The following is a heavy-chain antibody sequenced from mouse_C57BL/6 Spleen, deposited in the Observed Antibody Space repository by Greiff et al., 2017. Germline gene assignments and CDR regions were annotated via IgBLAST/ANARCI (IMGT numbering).Heavy chain of an antibody. V-gene: IGHV1-64*01. J-gene: IGHJ4*01. CDR1: GYTFTSYW. Sequence: VQLQQPGAELVKPGASVKLSCKASGYTFTSYWMHWVKQRPGPGLEWIGMIHPNSGSTNYNEKFKSKATLTVDKSSSTAYMQLSSLTSEDSAVYYCAPTGLYAMDYWGQGTSVTVSS. D-gene: IGHD4-1*02. CDR3: APTGLYAMDY. CDR2: IHPNSGST.